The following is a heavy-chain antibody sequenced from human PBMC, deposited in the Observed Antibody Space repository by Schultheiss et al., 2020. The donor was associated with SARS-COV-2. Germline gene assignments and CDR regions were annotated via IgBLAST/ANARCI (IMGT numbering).Heavy chain of an antibody. Sequence: GGSLRLSCAASGFTFISYAMHWVRQAPGKGLEYVSAISSNGGSTYYADSVKGRFTISRDNSKNTLYLQMSSLRAEDTAVYYCVKESIVVVPASFDYWGQGTLVTVSS. J-gene: IGHJ4*02. D-gene: IGHD2-2*01. CDR3: VKESIVVVPASFDY. CDR2: ISSNGGST. CDR1: GFTFISYA. V-gene: IGHV3-64D*06.